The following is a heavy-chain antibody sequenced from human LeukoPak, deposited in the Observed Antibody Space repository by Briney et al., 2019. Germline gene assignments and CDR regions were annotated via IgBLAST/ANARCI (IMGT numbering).Heavy chain of an antibody. D-gene: IGHD6-13*01. CDR1: GGSFSGYY. CDR2: INHSGST. CDR3: ARKYSSSWYRPQYYFDY. Sequence: SETLSLTCAVYGGSFSGYYWSWIRQPPGEGLEWIGEINHSGSTNYNPSLKSRVTISVDTSKNQFSLKLSSVTAADTAVYYCARKYSSSWYRPQYYFDYWGQGTLVTVSS. V-gene: IGHV4-34*01. J-gene: IGHJ4*02.